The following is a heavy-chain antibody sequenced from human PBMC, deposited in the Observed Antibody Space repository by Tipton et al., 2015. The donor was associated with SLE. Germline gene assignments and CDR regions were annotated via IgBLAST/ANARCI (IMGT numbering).Heavy chain of an antibody. CDR2: IRADGSNK. J-gene: IGHJ4*02. Sequence: SLRLSCAASGFTYSGYAKHWVRQAPGKGLDWVAFIRADGSNKDYADSVKGRFTISRDNSKNTLYLHMNRLRVEVTAVDYCAGGTGDYFDHWGQGTLVTVSS. V-gene: IGHV3-30*02. CDR3: AGGTGDYFDH. CDR1: GFTYSGYA. D-gene: IGHD1-1*01.